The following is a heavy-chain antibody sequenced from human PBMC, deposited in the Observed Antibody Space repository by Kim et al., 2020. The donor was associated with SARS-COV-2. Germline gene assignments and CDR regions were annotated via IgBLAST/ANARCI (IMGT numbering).Heavy chain of an antibody. Sequence: GGSLRLSCAASGFTFSSHVMHWVRHAPGKGLEWVALISYEGSTQKYTDSVKGRFTVSRDNSKNTLFLQRNSLRPEDTPVYYCARNLVGDTDLGPWGQGTLVTVSS. V-gene: IGHV3-30*03. CDR3: ARNLVGDTDLGP. D-gene: IGHD1-26*01. CDR1: GFTFSSHV. J-gene: IGHJ5*02. CDR2: ISYEGSTQ.